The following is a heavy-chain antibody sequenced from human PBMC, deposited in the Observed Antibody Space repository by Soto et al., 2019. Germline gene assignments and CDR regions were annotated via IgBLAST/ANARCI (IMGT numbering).Heavy chain of an antibody. Sequence: VQLVESGGGVVQPGRSLRLSCAASGFTFSDYAMHWVRQAPGKGLEWVAVVSHDGRNTHYADSVKGRFTISRDSSKNRVSVEMHSLRAEDTAVYYCAKGGRQWLVTSDFNYWGQGALVTVSS. CDR1: GFTFSDYA. CDR2: VSHDGRNT. D-gene: IGHD6-19*01. J-gene: IGHJ4*02. CDR3: AKGGRQWLVTSDFNY. V-gene: IGHV3-30*18.